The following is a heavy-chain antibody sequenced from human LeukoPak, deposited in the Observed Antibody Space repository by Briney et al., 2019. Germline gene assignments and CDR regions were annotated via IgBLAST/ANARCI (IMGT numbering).Heavy chain of an antibody. V-gene: IGHV4-59*01. CDR2: IYYSGST. J-gene: IGHJ5*02. D-gene: IGHD3-22*01. CDR1: GGSISSYY. CDR3: ARYYYDSSGYYYGT. Sequence: PSETLSLTCTVSGGSISSYYWSWIRQPPGKGLEWIGYIYYSGSTNYNPSLKSRVTISVDTSKNQFSLKLSSVTAADTAAYYCARYYYDSSGYYYGTWGQGTLVTVSS.